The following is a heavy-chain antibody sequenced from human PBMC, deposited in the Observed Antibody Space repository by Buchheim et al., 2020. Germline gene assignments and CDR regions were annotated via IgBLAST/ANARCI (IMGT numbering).Heavy chain of an antibody. CDR2: ISYDGSNK. D-gene: IGHD3-3*01. V-gene: IGHV3-30*01. CDR3: ARGRYYDFWSGPYGDYYYGMDV. J-gene: IGHJ6*02. CDR1: GFTFSSYA. Sequence: QVQLVESGGGVVQPGRSLRLSCAASGFTFSSYAMHWVRQAPGKGLAWVAVISYDGSNKYYADSVKGRFTISSDNSKNTLYLQMNSLRAEDTAVYYCARGRYYDFWSGPYGDYYYGMDVWGQGTT.